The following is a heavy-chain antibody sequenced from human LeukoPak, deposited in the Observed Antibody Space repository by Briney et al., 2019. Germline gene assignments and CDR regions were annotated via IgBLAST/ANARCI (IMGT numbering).Heavy chain of an antibody. D-gene: IGHD3-10*01. V-gene: IGHV4-34*01. CDR2: INHRGST. CDR1: GGSFSGYY. Sequence: SETLSLTCAVYGGSFSGYYWSWIRQPPGKGLEWIGEINHRGSTYYNPSLESRVTISADTSKTQFSLKLSSETAADTAIYYCASADYNRLAGSYRFDPWGQGTLVTVSS. J-gene: IGHJ5*02. CDR3: ASADYNRLAGSYRFDP.